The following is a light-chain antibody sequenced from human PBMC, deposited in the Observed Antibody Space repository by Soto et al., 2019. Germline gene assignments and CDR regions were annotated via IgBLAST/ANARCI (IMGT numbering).Light chain of an antibody. CDR2: DVS. CDR3: SSYTSSSTLVG. CDR1: SSDVGGYNY. J-gene: IGLJ2*01. V-gene: IGLV2-14*01. Sequence: QSALTQPASVSGSPGQSITISCTGTSSDVGGYNYVSWYQQHPGKAPKLMIYDVSNRPSGVSNRFSGSKSGNTSSLTISWLQAEDEADSYCSSYTSSSTLVGFGGGTKLTVL.